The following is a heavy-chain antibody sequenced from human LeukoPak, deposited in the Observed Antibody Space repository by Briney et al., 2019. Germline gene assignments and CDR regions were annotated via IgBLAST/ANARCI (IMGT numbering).Heavy chain of an antibody. CDR3: AKGGSNNWSFDN. CDR1: GFTFSSHW. CDR2: INTDGSST. J-gene: IGHJ4*02. D-gene: IGHD1-1*01. Sequence: GGSLRLSCAASGFTFSSHWMHWARKPPGKGLVWVSRINTDGSSTSYADSVKGRFTIYRDNSKSTLYLQMNSLRPEDTAVYYCAKGGSNNWSFDNWGQGTLVTVSS. V-gene: IGHV3-74*01.